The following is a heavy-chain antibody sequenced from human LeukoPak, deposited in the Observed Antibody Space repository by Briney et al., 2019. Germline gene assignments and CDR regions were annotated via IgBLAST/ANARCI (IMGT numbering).Heavy chain of an antibody. CDR3: AKESNYEAFDI. J-gene: IGHJ3*02. CDR2: IYSGGST. Sequence: GGSLRLSCAASGFTVSSNYMSWVRQAPGKGLEWVSDIYSGGSTYYEDSVKGRFTISRDNSKNTLYLQTNSLRAEDTAVYYCAKESNYEAFDIWGQGTMVTVSS. CDR1: GFTVSSNY. D-gene: IGHD4-11*01. V-gene: IGHV3-66*01.